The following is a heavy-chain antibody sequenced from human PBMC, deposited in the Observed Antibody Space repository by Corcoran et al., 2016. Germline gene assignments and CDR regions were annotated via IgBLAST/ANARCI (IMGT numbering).Heavy chain of an antibody. V-gene: IGHV2-5*02. CDR2: IYWDDDK. CDR1: GFSLSTSGVG. D-gene: IGHD1-26*01. CDR3: GHSTGGSYLGVIDY. Sequence: QITLKESGPTLVKPTQTLTLTCTFSGFSLSTSGVGVGWIRQPPVKALEWLALIYWDDDKRYSPSLKSRLTITKDTSKNQVVLTMTNMYPVDTATDYCGHSTGGSYLGVIDYGGQGTLVTVSS. J-gene: IGHJ4*02.